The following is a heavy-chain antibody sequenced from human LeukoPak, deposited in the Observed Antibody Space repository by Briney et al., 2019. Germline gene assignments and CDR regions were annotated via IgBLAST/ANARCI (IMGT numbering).Heavy chain of an antibody. J-gene: IGHJ4*02. CDR1: GFTFTGYY. Sequence: ASVKVSCKPSGFTFTGYYMHWVRQAPGLGLEWMGWINPSSGDTNYAQNFQGRVTMTRDTSIGTAYMELSRLRSDDTAVYYCAREQDIGMVSALDYWGQGTLVTVSS. D-gene: IGHD5-18*01. V-gene: IGHV1-2*02. CDR3: AREQDIGMVSALDY. CDR2: INPSSGDT.